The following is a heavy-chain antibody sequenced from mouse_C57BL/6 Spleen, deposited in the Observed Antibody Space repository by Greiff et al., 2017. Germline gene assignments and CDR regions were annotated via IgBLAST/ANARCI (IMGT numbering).Heavy chain of an antibody. J-gene: IGHJ2*02. CDR2: IHPSDSDT. Sequence: VQLQQSGAELVKPGASVKVSCKASGYTFTSYWMHWVKQRPGQGLEWIGRIHPSDSDTNYNQKFKGKATLTVDTSSSTSYMQLSSLTSEDSAVYFCAIYPYSYGSSYYIDYWGQGTSLTVSS. V-gene: IGHV1-74*01. D-gene: IGHD1-1*01. CDR3: AIYPYSYGSSYYIDY. CDR1: GYTFTSYW.